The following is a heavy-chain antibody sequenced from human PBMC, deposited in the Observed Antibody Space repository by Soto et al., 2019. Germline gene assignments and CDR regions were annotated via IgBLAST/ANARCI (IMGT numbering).Heavy chain of an antibody. J-gene: IGHJ3*02. V-gene: IGHV6-1*01. CDR1: GDSVSSNSAA. CDR3: ASGNEDIVVVPAANAFDI. CDR2: RYYRSKWYN. Sequence: QVQLQQSGPGLVKPSQTLSLTCAISGDSVSSNSAAWNWIRQSPSRGLEWQGRRYYRSKWYNDYAVSVKSRITINPDTSKNQFSLQLNSVTPEDTAVYYCASGNEDIVVVPAANAFDIWGQGTMVTVSS. D-gene: IGHD2-2*01.